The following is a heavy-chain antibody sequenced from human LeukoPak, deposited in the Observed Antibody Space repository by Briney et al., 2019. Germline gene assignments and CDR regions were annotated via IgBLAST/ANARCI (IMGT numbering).Heavy chain of an antibody. V-gene: IGHV1-69*13. CDR1: GGTFSSYA. CDR3: AIPGVGATIPYDY. CDR2: IIPIFGTA. J-gene: IGHJ4*02. D-gene: IGHD1-26*01. Sequence: SVKVSCKASGGTFSSYAISWVRQAPRQGLEWMGGIIPIFGTANYAQKFQGRVTITADESTSTAYMELSSLRSEDTAVYYCAIPGVGATIPYDYWGQGTLVTVSS.